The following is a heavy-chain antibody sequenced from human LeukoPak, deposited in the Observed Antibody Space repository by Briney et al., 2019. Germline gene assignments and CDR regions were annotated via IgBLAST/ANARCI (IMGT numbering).Heavy chain of an antibody. Sequence: ASVKVSCKSSGGTFSSYAISWVRQAPGQGLEWMGGIIPIFGTANYAQKFQGRVTITADESTSTAYMELSSLRSEDTAVYYCATGRGWDYFDYWGQGTLVTVSS. CDR1: GGTFSSYA. J-gene: IGHJ4*02. CDR2: IIPIFGTA. D-gene: IGHD1-26*01. V-gene: IGHV1-69*13. CDR3: ATGRGWDYFDY.